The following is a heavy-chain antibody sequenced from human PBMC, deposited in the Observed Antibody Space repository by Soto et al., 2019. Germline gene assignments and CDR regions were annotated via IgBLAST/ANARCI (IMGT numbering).Heavy chain of an antibody. J-gene: IGHJ6*02. CDR1: GLIFSDYH. D-gene: IGHD6-19*01. V-gene: IGHV3-72*01. CDR2: IRRKANVYTT. CDR3: AMLGGWSGGSSGMDV. Sequence: EVQLVESGGGLVQPGGSLRLSCAASGLIFSDYHMDWVRQAPGKGLEWVGRIRRKANVYTTEYAAFVKGRFTISRDDSKNSLYLQMNSLKSEDTAVYYCAMLGGWSGGSSGMDVWGQGTTVTVSS.